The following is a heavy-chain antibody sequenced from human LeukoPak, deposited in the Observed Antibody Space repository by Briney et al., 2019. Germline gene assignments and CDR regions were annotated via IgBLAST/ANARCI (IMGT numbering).Heavy chain of an antibody. CDR2: IGISGGST. CDR1: GFTFSSYC. J-gene: IGHJ4*02. D-gene: IGHD3-10*01. V-gene: IGHV3-23*01. CDR3: AKDHGSGSYYNLPDY. Sequence: GGSLRLSCAASGFTFSSYCMSWVRQAPGQGLEWVSGIGISGGSTYSADSVKGRFTISRDNSKNTLYLQMNSLRAEDTAFYYCAKDHGSGSYYNLPDYWGQGTLVTVSS.